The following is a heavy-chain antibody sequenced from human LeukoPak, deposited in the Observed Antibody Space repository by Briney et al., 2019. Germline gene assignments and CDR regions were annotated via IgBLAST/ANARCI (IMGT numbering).Heavy chain of an antibody. CDR1: GGSFSSFV. J-gene: IGHJ4*02. CDR2: IIPVLGVS. V-gene: IGHV1-69*04. Sequence: GASVKVSCKASGGSFSSFVITWVRQAPGQGLEWMGRIIPVLGVSNFAQKFQGRVTITADKSTNTAHMELSSLRSEDTAVYYCARVSRQWLAHDDFDYWGQGTLVTVSS. CDR3: ARVSRQWLAHDDFDY. D-gene: IGHD6-19*01.